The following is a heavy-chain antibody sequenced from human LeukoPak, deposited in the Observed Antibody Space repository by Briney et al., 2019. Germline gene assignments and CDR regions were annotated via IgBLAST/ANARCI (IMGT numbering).Heavy chain of an antibody. V-gene: IGHV3-43*02. J-gene: IGHJ6*02. CDR3: AKPQGLPQLVLGGMDV. Sequence: TGGSLRLSCAASGFTFANYALHWVRQVPGNGLEWVSLISGDGGSTYYADSVKGRFAISRDNSKNSLYLQMNSLRNEDSALYYCAKPQGLPQLVLGGMDVWGQGTTVTVSS. CDR1: GFTFANYA. D-gene: IGHD6-13*01. CDR2: ISGDGGST.